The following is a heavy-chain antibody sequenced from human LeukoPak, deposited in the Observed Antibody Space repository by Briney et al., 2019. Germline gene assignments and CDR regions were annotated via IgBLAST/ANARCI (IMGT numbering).Heavy chain of an antibody. J-gene: IGHJ5*02. V-gene: IGHV1-18*01. CDR1: GYTFTSYG. CDR3: ARGKVVVRGVNWESWFDP. CDR2: ISAYSGNT. Sequence: ASVKVSCKASGYTFTSYGISWVRQAPGQGLEWMGWISAYSGNTNYAQKLRGRVTMTTDTSTSTAYMELRSLRSDDTAVYYCARGKVVVRGVNWESWFDPWGQGTLVTVSS. D-gene: IGHD3-10*01.